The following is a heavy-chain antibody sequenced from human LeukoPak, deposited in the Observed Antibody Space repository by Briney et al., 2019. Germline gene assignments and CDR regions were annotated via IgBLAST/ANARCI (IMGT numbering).Heavy chain of an antibody. CDR3: ARESSDKGLGFEY. CDR2: ISSSSSTI. Sequence: RGSLRLSCAASGFTFSTYTMNWVRQAPGKGLKWVSYISSSSSTIYYADSVKGRFTISRDNAKNSLYLQMNSLRAEDTAVYYCARESSDKGLGFEYWGQGTLVTASS. J-gene: IGHJ4*02. V-gene: IGHV3-48*01. CDR1: GFTFSTYT. D-gene: IGHD2-15*01.